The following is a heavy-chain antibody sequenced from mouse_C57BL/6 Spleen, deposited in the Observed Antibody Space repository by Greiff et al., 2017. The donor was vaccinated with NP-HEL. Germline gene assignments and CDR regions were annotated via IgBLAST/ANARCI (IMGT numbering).Heavy chain of an antibody. CDR1: GYTFTSYW. D-gene: IGHD2-12*01. CDR3: ARVYSSYYFDY. CDR2: IYPGDGDT. Sequence: QVQLKQPGAELVKPGASVKMSCKASGYTFTSYWITWVKQRPGQGLEWIGQIYPGDGDTNYNGKFKGKATLTADKSSSTAYMQLSSLTSEDSAVYFCARVYSSYYFDYWGQGTTLTVSS. V-gene: IGHV1-80*01. J-gene: IGHJ2*01.